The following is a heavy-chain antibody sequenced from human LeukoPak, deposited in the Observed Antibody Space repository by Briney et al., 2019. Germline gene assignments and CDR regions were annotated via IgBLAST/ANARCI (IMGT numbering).Heavy chain of an antibody. J-gene: IGHJ4*02. CDR1: GGSFSGYY. V-gene: IGHV4-34*01. CDR2: INHSGST. Sequence: SETLSLTCAVYGGSFSGYYWSWIRQPPGKGLEWIGEINHSGSTNYNPSLKSRVTISVDTSKNQFSLKLSSVTAADTAVYYRARGSKYYDILTGYGERGNYFDYWGQGTLVTVSS. D-gene: IGHD3-9*01. CDR3: ARGSKYYDILTGYGERGNYFDY.